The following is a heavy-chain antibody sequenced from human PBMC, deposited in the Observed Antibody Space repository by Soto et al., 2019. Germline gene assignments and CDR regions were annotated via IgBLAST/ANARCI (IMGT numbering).Heavy chain of an antibody. CDR2: ISGSGGST. Sequence: EVQLLESGGGLVQPGGSLRLSCAASGFTFSSDAMSWVRQAPGKGLEWVSAISGSGGSTYYADSVKGRFTISRDNSKNTLYLQMNSLRAEDTAVYYCAKEVGGYHFWSGDYYYMDVWGKGTTVTVSS. CDR3: AKEVGGYHFWSGDYYYMDV. V-gene: IGHV3-23*01. CDR1: GFTFSSDA. D-gene: IGHD3-3*01. J-gene: IGHJ6*03.